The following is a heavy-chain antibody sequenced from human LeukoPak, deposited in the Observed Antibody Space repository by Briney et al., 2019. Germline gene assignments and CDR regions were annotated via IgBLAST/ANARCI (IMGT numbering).Heavy chain of an antibody. CDR3: ARGTTVTYLDAFDI. V-gene: IGHV4-34*01. CDR1: GGSFSGYY. J-gene: IGHJ3*02. Sequence: KPSETLSLTCAVYGGSFSGYYWSWIRQPPGKGLEWIGEINHSGSTNYNPSLKSRVTISVGTSKNQFSLKLSSVTAADTAVYYCARGTTVTYLDAFDIWGQGTMVTVSS. CDR2: INHSGST. D-gene: IGHD4-17*01.